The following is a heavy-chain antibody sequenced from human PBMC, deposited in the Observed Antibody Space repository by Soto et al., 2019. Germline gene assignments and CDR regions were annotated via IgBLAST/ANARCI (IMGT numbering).Heavy chain of an antibody. CDR3: GRVGLNSNDDFDF. J-gene: IGHJ4*02. V-gene: IGHV1-2*02. CDR1: GYTFNSYY. Sequence: QVQLVQSGAEVKKPGASVKVSCKASGYTFNSYYIHWVRQAPGQGLEWMGWINPNSDVTGYAQSFQGRVPMTRDMPMSTAYMDLTRLRSDDRAVYDCGRVGLNSNDDFDFWGQGTLITVSS. CDR2: INPNSDVT. D-gene: IGHD5-18*01.